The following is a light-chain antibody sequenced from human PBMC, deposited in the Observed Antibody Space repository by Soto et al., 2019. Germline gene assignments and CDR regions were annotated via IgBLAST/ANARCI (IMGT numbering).Light chain of an antibody. Sequence: SALTQPPSASGSPGQSVTISCTGTSSDVGGYNYVSWYQQHPGKAPKLMIYEVSNRPSGVPDRFSGSKSGNTASLTVSGLQAEDEADYYCTSYAGSNKLIFGGGTKLTVL. CDR3: TSYAGSNKLI. CDR1: SSDVGGYNY. V-gene: IGLV2-8*01. J-gene: IGLJ2*01. CDR2: EVS.